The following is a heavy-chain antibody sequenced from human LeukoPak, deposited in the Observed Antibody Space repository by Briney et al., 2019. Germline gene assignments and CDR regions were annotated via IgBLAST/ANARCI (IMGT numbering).Heavy chain of an antibody. CDR2: ISAYKGNI. D-gene: IGHD1-26*01. Sequence: ASVKVSCKASGYTFITHGISWVRQAPGQGLEWMGWISAYKGNIKYAQKLQGRVTMTRNTSISTAYMEPSSLRSEDTAVYYCARGQVGAPEYWGQGTLVTVSS. V-gene: IGHV1-18*04. J-gene: IGHJ4*02. CDR3: ARGQVGAPEY. CDR1: GYTFITHG.